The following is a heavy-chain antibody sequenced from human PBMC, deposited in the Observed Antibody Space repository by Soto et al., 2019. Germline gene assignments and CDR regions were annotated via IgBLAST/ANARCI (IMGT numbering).Heavy chain of an antibody. V-gene: IGHV4-34*01. CDR2: VHPSGST. Sequence: SETLSLTCAVFSASLGDHYWAWIRQSPDKGLEWIGEVHPSGSTYYNPSLKSRLTFSLDTSKNQFSLKVDSVTAEDTAVYFCARDRRNYGMDVWGQGTTVTVSS. CDR3: ARDRRNYGMDV. J-gene: IGHJ6*02. CDR1: SASLGDHY.